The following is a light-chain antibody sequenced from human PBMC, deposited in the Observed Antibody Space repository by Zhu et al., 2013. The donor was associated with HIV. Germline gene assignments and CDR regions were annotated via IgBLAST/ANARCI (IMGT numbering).Light chain of an antibody. Sequence: ETVLTQSPATLSLSPGERATLSCRASQSVSTYLAWYQQKPGQAPRLLIYDASNRATGIPARFSGSGSGTDFTLTIRSVESEDFAVYYCQQRSNWLFTFGPGTKVDI. J-gene: IGKJ3*01. CDR1: QSVSTY. CDR3: QQRSNWLFT. CDR2: DAS. V-gene: IGKV3-11*01.